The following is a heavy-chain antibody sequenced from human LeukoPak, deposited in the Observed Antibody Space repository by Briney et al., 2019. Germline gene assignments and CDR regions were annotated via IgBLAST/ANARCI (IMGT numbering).Heavy chain of an antibody. D-gene: IGHD3-3*01. CDR2: IYYSGST. CDR3: ARLGPIWSGCHFDY. Sequence: PSETLSLTCTVSGGSISSYYWSWIRQPPGKGLEWIGYIYYSGSTNYNPSLKSRVTISVDTSKNQFSLKLSSVTAADTAVYYCARLGPIWSGCHFDYWGQGTLVTVSS. J-gene: IGHJ4*02. CDR1: GGSISSYY. V-gene: IGHV4-59*08.